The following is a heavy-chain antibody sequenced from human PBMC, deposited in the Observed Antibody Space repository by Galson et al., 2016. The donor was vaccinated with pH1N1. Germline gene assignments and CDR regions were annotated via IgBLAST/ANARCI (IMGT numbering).Heavy chain of an antibody. V-gene: IGHV3-74*01. CDR2: INIDGSST. CDR1: GFTFSNYW. CDR3: ARLEYGDYVKYSDL. Sequence: SLRLSCAASGFTFSNYWMNWVRQVPGKGLMWVSRINIDGSSTNYADSVKGRFTISRDNAKNTLYLQVNSLRAEDTAMYYCARLEYGDYVKYSDLWGRGTLVTVSS. D-gene: IGHD4-17*01. J-gene: IGHJ2*01.